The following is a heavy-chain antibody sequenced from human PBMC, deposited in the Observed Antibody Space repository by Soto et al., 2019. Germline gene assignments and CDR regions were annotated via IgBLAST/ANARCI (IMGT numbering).Heavy chain of an antibody. CDR3: ANSYCSSTSCYLGLDY. D-gene: IGHD2-2*01. J-gene: IGHJ4*02. CDR1: GGTFSSYA. Sequence: SVKVSCKASGGTFSSYAISWVRQAPGQGLEWMGGIIPIFGTANYAQKFQGRVTITADESTSTAYMELSSLRSEDTAVYYCANSYCSSTSCYLGLDYWGQGTRVTVAS. V-gene: IGHV1-69*13. CDR2: IIPIFGTA.